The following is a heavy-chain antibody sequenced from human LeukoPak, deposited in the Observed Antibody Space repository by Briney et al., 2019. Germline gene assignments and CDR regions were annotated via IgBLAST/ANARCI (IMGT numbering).Heavy chain of an antibody. V-gene: IGHV4-59*01. CDR3: AGRDAFFY. CDR2: NYYSGIT. Sequence: PSETLSLTCSFSGTSINSYYWSWIRQPPGKGLEWIGYNYYSGITNYNPSLKSRVTISVDTSKNQFSLKLSSVTAADTAVYYCAGRDAFFYWGQGTLVTVSS. J-gene: IGHJ4*02. D-gene: IGHD5-24*01. CDR1: GTSINSYY.